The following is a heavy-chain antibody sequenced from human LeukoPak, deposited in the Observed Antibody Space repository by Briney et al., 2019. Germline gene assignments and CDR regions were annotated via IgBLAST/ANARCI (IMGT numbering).Heavy chain of an antibody. V-gene: IGHV3-21*01. J-gene: IGHJ5*02. Sequence: GGSLRLSCAASGFAFNTYSMNWVRQAPGKGLEWVSSISSSSSYIYYADSVKGRFTISRDNAKNSLYLQMNSLRAEDTAMYYCARVEEAAAFNPWGQGTLVTVSS. CDR3: ARVEEAAAFNP. CDR2: ISSSSSYI. CDR1: GFAFNTYS. D-gene: IGHD6-13*01.